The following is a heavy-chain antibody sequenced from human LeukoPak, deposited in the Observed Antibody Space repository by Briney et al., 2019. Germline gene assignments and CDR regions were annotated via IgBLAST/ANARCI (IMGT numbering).Heavy chain of an antibody. V-gene: IGHV1-2*04. CDR3: AREIGSYGAKHYDY. CDR1: GYTFTGYY. Sequence: ASVKVSCKASGYTFTGYYMHWVRQAPGQGLEWMGWINPNSGGTNYARKFQGWVTMTRDTSISTAYMELSRLRSDDTAVYYCAREIGSYGAKHYDYWGQGTLVTVSS. D-gene: IGHD5-18*01. J-gene: IGHJ4*02. CDR2: INPNSGGT.